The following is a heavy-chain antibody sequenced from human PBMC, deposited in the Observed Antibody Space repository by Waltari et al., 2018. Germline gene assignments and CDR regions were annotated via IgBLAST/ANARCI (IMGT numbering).Heavy chain of an antibody. V-gene: IGHV4-4*07. CDR1: GGSISSYY. Sequence: QVQLQESGPGLVKPSETLSLTCTVSGGSISSYYWSWIRQPAGKGLEWIGRIYTSGSTNYNPSLKSRVTMSVDTSKNQFSLKLSSVTAADTAVYYCARLKLDTYYDFWSGWSRDYYYMDVWGKGTTVTISS. CDR3: ARLKLDTYYDFWSGWSRDYYYMDV. D-gene: IGHD3-3*01. CDR2: IYTSGST. J-gene: IGHJ6*03.